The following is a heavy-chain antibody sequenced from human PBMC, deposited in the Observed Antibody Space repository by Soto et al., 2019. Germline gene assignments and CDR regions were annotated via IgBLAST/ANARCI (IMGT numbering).Heavy chain of an antibody. CDR1: GYTFTSSG. Sequence: ASVKVSCKASGYTFTSSGMSWVRQAPGQGLEWMAWINPYNGNTKYAEKFLGRVTVTTDTSTATAYMEVRGLTSDDTAVFYCARVGVGLAAPRVWPYWGQGTPVTVSS. CDR2: INPYNGNT. D-gene: IGHD6-13*01. CDR3: ARVGVGLAAPRVWPY. J-gene: IGHJ4*02. V-gene: IGHV1-18*01.